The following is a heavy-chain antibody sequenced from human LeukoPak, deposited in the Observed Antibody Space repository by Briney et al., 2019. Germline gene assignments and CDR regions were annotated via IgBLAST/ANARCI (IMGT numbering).Heavy chain of an antibody. Sequence: PGGSLRLSCAASGFSFSSYGMSWVRQAPGKGLEWVSSISSSSSYIYYADSVKGRFTISRDNAKNSLYLQMNSLRAEDTALYYCARLRTTGTFDYWGQGTLVTVSS. J-gene: IGHJ4*02. V-gene: IGHV3-21*01. CDR3: ARLRTTGTFDY. CDR2: ISSSSSYI. D-gene: IGHD1-1*01. CDR1: GFSFSSYG.